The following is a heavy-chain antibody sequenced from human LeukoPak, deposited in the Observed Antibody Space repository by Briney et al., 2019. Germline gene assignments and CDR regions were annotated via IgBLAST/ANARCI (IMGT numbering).Heavy chain of an antibody. D-gene: IGHD6-13*01. Sequence: PSETLSLTCTVSDGSINGYYWSWIRQPPGKGLDWIGYMYSGGTTNYSPSLKSRVTISEDMSKNQFSLKLSSVTAADTAVYYCARGILGSWYPPGSLNFDYWGQGTLVTVSS. J-gene: IGHJ4*02. V-gene: IGHV4-59*12. CDR1: DGSINGYY. CDR3: ARGILGSWYPPGSLNFDY. CDR2: MYSGGTT.